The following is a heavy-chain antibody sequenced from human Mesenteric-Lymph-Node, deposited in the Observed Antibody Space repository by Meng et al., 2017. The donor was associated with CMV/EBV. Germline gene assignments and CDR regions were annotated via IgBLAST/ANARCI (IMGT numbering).Heavy chain of an antibody. CDR1: GGSVSSGSYY. CDR2: IYYSGNT. CDR3: ARDLYGEGAFDI. Sequence: GSLRLSCTVSGGSVSSGSYYWSWIRQPPGKGLEWIGYIYYSGNTIYNPSLKRPITLSVDTSKNQFSLKLTSVTAADTAVYYCARDLYGEGAFDIWGQGTMVTVSS. J-gene: IGHJ3*02. V-gene: IGHV4-61*01. D-gene: IGHD2/OR15-2a*01.